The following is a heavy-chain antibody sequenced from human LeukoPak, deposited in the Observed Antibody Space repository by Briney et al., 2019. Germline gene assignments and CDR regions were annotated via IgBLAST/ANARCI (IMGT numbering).Heavy chain of an antibody. V-gene: IGHV1-8*01. CDR3: ARRYSSGWYALFDS. CDR2: MNPNSGNT. Sequence: GALVKVSCKASGYTFTSYDINWVRQVTGQGLEWMGWMNPNSGNTGYAQKFQGRVTMTRNTSITTAYMELNSLRSEDTAVYYCARRYSSGWYALFDSWGQGTLVTVSS. J-gene: IGHJ4*02. D-gene: IGHD6-19*01. CDR1: GYTFTSYD.